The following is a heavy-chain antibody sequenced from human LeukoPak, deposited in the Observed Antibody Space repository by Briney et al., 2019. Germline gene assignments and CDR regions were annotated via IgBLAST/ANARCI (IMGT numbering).Heavy chain of an antibody. D-gene: IGHD1-26*01. CDR1: GFTFDDYT. J-gene: IGHJ4*02. CDR3: ARGGGNYGKYYFDY. Sequence: PGGSLRLSCAASGFTFDDYTMHWVRQAPGKGLEWVSLISWDGGSTYYADSVKGRFTISRDNAKNSLYLQMNSLRAEDTAVYYCARGGGNYGKYYFDYWGQGTLVTVSS. CDR2: ISWDGGST. V-gene: IGHV3-43*01.